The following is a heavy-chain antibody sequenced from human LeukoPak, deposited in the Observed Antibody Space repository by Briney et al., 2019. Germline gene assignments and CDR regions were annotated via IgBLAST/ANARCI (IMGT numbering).Heavy chain of an antibody. J-gene: IGHJ5*02. D-gene: IGHD6-13*01. Sequence: PSETLSLTCTVSGYSISSGYYWGWIRQPPGKGLEWIGSIYPTGSTYYNPSLKSRVTISVDTSKNQFSLKVSSVNAADTAVYYCARAYSSSWYWNWFDPWGQGTLVTVSS. CDR3: ARAYSSSWYWNWFDP. CDR1: GYSISSGYY. V-gene: IGHV4-38-2*02. CDR2: IYPTGST.